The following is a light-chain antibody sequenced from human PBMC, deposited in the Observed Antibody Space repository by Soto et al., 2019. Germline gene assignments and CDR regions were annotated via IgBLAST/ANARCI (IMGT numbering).Light chain of an antibody. CDR3: QQSHSYPLS. Sequence: DIQLTQSPSFLSASVGDRVTITCRASQGISSHLAWYQQKPGKAPNLLIYAASTLQSGVPSRFSGSGSGTEFTLTISSLQPEDFATYYCQQSHSYPLSFGGRTRVEIK. CDR1: QGISSH. J-gene: IGKJ4*01. V-gene: IGKV1-9*01. CDR2: AAS.